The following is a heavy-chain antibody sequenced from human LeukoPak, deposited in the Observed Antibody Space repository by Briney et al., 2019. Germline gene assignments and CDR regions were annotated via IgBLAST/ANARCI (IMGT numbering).Heavy chain of an antibody. CDR2: IYPGDSDT. J-gene: IGHJ6*03. V-gene: IGHV5-51*01. Sequence: GESLKISCKGSGYSFTSYWIGWVRQMPGKGLEWMGIIYPGDSDTRYSPSFQGQVTISADKSISTAYLQWSSLRASDTAMYYCARGGMKVGARPLRYYYYMDVWGKGTTVTVSS. CDR3: ARGGMKVGARPLRYYYYMDV. D-gene: IGHD1-26*01. CDR1: GYSFTSYW.